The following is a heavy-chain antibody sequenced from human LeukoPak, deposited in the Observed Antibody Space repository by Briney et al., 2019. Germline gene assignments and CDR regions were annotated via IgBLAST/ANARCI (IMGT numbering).Heavy chain of an antibody. V-gene: IGHV3-7*01. CDR1: GFTFSSYW. CDR2: IKQDGSEK. D-gene: IGHD1-26*01. CDR3: ARDRWDLEY. Sequence: HPGGSLRLCCAASGFTFSSYWMSWVRQAPGKGLEWVANIKQDGSEKYYVDSVKGRFTISRDNAGNSLYLQMNTLRAEDTAVYFCARDRWDLEYWGQGTLVTVSS. J-gene: IGHJ4*02.